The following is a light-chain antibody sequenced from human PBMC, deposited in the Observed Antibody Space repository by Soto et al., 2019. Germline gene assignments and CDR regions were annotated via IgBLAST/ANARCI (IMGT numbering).Light chain of an antibody. V-gene: IGKV1-27*01. J-gene: IGKJ4*01. CDR2: AAS. CDR1: HGIGVY. CDR3: QKYNSSPLT. Sequence: DIQMTQSPSSLSASLGDRVTITCRASHGIGVYLAWFQQKPGNVPRLLIYAASTLQSGIPSRFSGSGSGTDFTLTITSLQPEDVATYYCQKYNSSPLTFGGGTKVEIK.